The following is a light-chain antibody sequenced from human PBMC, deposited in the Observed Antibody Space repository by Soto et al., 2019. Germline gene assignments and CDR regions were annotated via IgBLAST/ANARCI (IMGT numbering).Light chain of an antibody. J-gene: IGKJ1*01. Sequence: DIQMTQSPSTLSASVGAGVTITCRASQRISTWLAWYQQKPGKDPKLLISDASSLETGVPSRFSGSGSGTEFTLPINSLKPEEFATYYCQQYKSYWTFGQGPKVEIK. CDR1: QRISTW. V-gene: IGKV1-5*01. CDR3: QQYKSYWT. CDR2: DAS.